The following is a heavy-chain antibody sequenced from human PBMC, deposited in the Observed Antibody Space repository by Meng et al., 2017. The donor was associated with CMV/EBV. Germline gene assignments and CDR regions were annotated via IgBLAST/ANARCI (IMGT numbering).Heavy chain of an antibody. V-gene: IGHV1-2*02. CDR2: INPNSGGT. J-gene: IGHJ6*02. D-gene: IGHD3-3*01. CDR1: GYTFTGYY. Sequence: ASVKVSCKASGYTFTGYYMHWVRQAPGQGLEWMGWINPNSGGTNYAQKFQGRVTMTRDTSISTAYMELSRLRSDDTAVYYCARDPGVLRFLEWLGHGMDVWGQGTTVTVSS. CDR3: ARDPGVLRFLEWLGHGMDV.